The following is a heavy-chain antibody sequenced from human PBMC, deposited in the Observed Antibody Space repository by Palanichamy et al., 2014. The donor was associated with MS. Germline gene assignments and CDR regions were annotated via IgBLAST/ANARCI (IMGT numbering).Heavy chain of an antibody. CDR1: GGSSGKNP. D-gene: IGHD1-14*01. V-gene: IGHV1-69*01. Sequence: QVQLVQSGAEVKEPGSSVRVSCKTSGGSSGKNPVGWVRQAPGQGLEWMFNPENYAQKFLHRVTITADEGTNTVYMELRSLRSEDTAIYYCAREKIGHRRMGPFESWGQGTVVIVSS. CDR3: AREKIGHRRMGPFES. CDR2: NPE. J-gene: IGHJ4*02.